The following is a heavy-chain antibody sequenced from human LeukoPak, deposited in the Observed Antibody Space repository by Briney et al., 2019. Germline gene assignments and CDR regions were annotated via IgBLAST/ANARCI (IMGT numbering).Heavy chain of an antibody. Sequence: SETLSLTCTVSGGSISTSNYYWGWIRQPPGKGLEWIGNIFYSGSTYYSPSLKSRVTISLDTSRNQFSLKLNSVTAADTAVYYCAGRGSGPKEHRCDPWGQGTLVTVSS. CDR3: AGRGSGPKEHRCDP. CDR2: IFYSGST. CDR1: GGSISTSNYY. V-gene: IGHV4-39*07. J-gene: IGHJ5*02. D-gene: IGHD1/OR15-1a*01.